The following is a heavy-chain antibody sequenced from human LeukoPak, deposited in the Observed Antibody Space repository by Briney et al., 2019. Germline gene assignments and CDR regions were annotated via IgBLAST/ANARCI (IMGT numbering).Heavy chain of an antibody. CDR1: GFTFSTYA. D-gene: IGHD6-19*01. J-gene: IGHJ4*02. Sequence: GGSLRLSCAASGFTFSTYAMHWVRQAPGKGLEWVAIISSDENTEYYADSVRGRFTVSRDNSKNTLYLQMNSLSGNDTAVYYCARGAQWPYWGQGTLVTVSS. CDR2: ISSDENTE. V-gene: IGHV3-30*04. CDR3: ARGAQWPY.